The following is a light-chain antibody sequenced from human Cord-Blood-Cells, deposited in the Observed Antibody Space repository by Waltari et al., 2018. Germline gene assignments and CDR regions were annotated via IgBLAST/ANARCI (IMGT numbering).Light chain of an antibody. J-gene: IGKJ1*01. CDR2: CAS. CDR3: QQYYSTPWT. Sequence: DIVMTQSPDSLAASLGERATINCKSSQSVLYSSNNKNYLAWYQQKPGQPPKLLIYCASTRESGVPDRFSGSGSGTDFTLTISSLQAEDVAVYYCQQYYSTPWTFGQGTKVEIK. CDR1: QSVLYSSNNKNY. V-gene: IGKV4-1*01.